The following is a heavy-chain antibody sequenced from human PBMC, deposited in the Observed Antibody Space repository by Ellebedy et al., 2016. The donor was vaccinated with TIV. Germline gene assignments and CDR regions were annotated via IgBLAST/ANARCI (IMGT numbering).Heavy chain of an antibody. Sequence: GESLKISXVASGFTFSNYAMSWVRQAPGKGLEWVANIKQDGSEKYYVDSVKGRFTISRDNAKNSLYLQMNSLRAEDTAVYYCARAPAIVVVPAAILDYWGQGTLVTVSS. J-gene: IGHJ4*02. CDR3: ARAPAIVVVPAAILDY. CDR2: IKQDGSEK. CDR1: GFTFSNYA. V-gene: IGHV3-7*04. D-gene: IGHD2-2*01.